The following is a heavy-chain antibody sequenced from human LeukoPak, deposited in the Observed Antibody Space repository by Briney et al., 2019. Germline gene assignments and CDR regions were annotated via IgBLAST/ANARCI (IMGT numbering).Heavy chain of an antibody. CDR3: ARATGARYCSSTSCYLDNWFDP. Sequence: SETLSLTCAVYGGSFSGYYWSWIRQPPGKGLEWIGEINHSGSTNYNPSLKSRVTISVDTSKNQFSLKLSSVTAADTAVYYCARATGARYCSSTSCYLDNWFDPWGQGTLVTVSS. D-gene: IGHD2-2*01. CDR2: INHSGST. V-gene: IGHV4-34*01. J-gene: IGHJ5*02. CDR1: GGSFSGYY.